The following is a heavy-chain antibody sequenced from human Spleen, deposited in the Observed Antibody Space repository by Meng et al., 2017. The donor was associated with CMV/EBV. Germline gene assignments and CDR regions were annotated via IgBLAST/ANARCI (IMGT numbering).Heavy chain of an antibody. J-gene: IGHJ4*02. CDR2: MYYSGNT. V-gene: IGHV4-59*05. D-gene: IGHD3-10*01. CDR1: GASFSSHY. Sequence: SETLSLTCTVSGASFSSHYWNWIRQPPGKGLEWIGSMYYSGNTYYNPSLKSRVTISVDTSKNQFSLKLSSVTATDTAVYYCASLHYYGSGPRFNYWGQGALVTVSS. CDR3: ASLHYYGSGPRFNY.